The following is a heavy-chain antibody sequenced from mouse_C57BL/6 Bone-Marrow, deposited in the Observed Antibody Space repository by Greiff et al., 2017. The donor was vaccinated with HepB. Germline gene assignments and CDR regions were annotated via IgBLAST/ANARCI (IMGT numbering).Heavy chain of an antibody. J-gene: IGHJ2*01. V-gene: IGHV1-55*01. D-gene: IGHD1-3*01. CDR2: IYPGSGST. CDR3: AREDIPVDY. CDR1: GYTFTSYW. Sequence: QVQLQQPGAELVKPGASVKMSCKASGYTFTSYWITWVKQRPGQGLEWIGDIYPGSGSTNSNAKFKSKATLTVDTSSSTAYMQLSSLTSEDTAVYYCAREDIPVDYWGQGTTLTDSS.